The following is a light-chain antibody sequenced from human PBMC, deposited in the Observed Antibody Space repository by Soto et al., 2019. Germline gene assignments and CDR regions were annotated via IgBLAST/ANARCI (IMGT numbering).Light chain of an antibody. CDR3: SSFRSSSTSYV. J-gene: IGLJ1*01. V-gene: IGLV2-14*03. CDR2: DVS. CDR1: SSDIGDSNY. Sequence: QSVLTQPASVSGSPGQSITISCTGTSSDIGDSNYVSWYQQHPGEAPKLVIYDVSNRPSGVSNRFSGSKSANTASLTISGLQAEDEADYYCSSFRSSSTSYVFGTGTKVTV.